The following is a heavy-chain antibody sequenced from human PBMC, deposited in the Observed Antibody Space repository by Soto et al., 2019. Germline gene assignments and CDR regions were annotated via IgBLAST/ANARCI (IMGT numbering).Heavy chain of an antibody. CDR3: ARVLDYYGSGSYYYYYYGMDV. V-gene: IGHV1-69*01. CDR1: GGTFSSYA. J-gene: IGHJ6*02. Sequence: QVQLVQSGAEVKKPGSSVKVSCKASGGTFSSYAISWVRQAPGQGLEWMGGVIPIFGTANYAQKFQGRVTITADESTSTAYMELSSLRSEDTAVYYCARVLDYYGSGSYYYYYYGMDVWGQGTTVTVSS. CDR2: VIPIFGTA. D-gene: IGHD3-10*01.